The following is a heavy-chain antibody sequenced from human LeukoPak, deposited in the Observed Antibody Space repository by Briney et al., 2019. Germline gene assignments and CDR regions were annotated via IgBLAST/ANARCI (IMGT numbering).Heavy chain of an antibody. CDR1: GYTLTELS. D-gene: IGHD3-22*01. Sequence: ASVKVSCKVSGYTLTELSMHWVRQAPGQGLEWMGIINPSGGSTNYAQKFQGRVTMTRDTSTSTVYMELSSLRSEDTAVYYCARDGNYYDSSGYLGYWGQGTLVTVSS. J-gene: IGHJ4*02. CDR3: ARDGNYYDSSGYLGY. CDR2: INPSGGST. V-gene: IGHV1-46*01.